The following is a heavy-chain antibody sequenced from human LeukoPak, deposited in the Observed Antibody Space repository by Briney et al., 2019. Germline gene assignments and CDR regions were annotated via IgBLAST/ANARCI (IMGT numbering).Heavy chain of an antibody. D-gene: IGHD2-15*01. J-gene: IGHJ4*02. V-gene: IGHV3-23*01. CDR1: GFTFSSYA. Sequence: GGSLRLSCAASGFTFSSYAMSWVRQAPGKGLEWVSAISSSGGSTYYADSVKGRFTISRDNSKNTLYLQMNSLRAEDTAVYYCAKGGVRYCSGGSCYSNYWGQGTLVTVSS. CDR3: AKGGVRYCSGGSCYSNY. CDR2: ISSSGGST.